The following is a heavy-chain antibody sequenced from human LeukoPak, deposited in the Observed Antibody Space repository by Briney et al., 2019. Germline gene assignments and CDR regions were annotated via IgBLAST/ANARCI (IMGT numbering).Heavy chain of an antibody. D-gene: IGHD2/OR15-2a*01. CDR1: GGSIGTYY. J-gene: IGHJ5*02. CDR2: IDYSGST. CDR3: VRGRNIPGP. Sequence: SETLSLTCSVSGGSIGTYYCSWVRQPPGKGLEWIGYIDYSGSTKYNPSLRSRSAISIDTSKNQFSPKLSSVTAADTALYYCVRGRNIPGPWGQGILVTVSS. V-gene: IGHV4-59*01.